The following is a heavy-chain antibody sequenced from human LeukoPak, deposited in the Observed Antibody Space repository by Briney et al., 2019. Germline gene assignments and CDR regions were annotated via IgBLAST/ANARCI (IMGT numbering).Heavy chain of an antibody. CDR1: GFTFSSYA. J-gene: IGHJ4*02. CDR2: ISYDGSNK. Sequence: PGRSLRLSCAASGFTFSSYAMHWVRQAPGKGLEWVAVISYDGSNKYYADSVKGRFTISRDNSKNTLYLQMNSLRAEDTAVYYCASGMIVVVIDYWGQGTLVTVSS. D-gene: IGHD3-22*01. CDR3: ASGMIVVVIDY. V-gene: IGHV3-30*04.